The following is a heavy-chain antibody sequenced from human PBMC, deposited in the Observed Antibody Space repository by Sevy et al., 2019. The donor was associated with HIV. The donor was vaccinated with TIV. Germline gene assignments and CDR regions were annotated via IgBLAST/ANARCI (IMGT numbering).Heavy chain of an antibody. V-gene: IGHV3-23*01. CDR2: ISGSGGST. J-gene: IGHJ4*02. D-gene: IGHD1-26*01. CDR3: AKVRSQLLVGAYYFDY. Sequence: GGSLRLSCAASGFTFSSYAMSWVRQAPGKGLESVSAISGSGGSTYYADSVKGRFTISRDNSKNTLYLQMNSLRAEDTAVYYCAKVRSQLLVGAYYFDYWGQGTLVTVSS. CDR1: GFTFSSYA.